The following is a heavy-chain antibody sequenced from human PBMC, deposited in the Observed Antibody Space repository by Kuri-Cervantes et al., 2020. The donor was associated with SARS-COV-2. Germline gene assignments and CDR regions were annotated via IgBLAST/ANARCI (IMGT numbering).Heavy chain of an antibody. CDR2: IIPIFGIA. D-gene: IGHD4-11*01. Sequence: SVKVSCRASGGTFSSYAISWVRQAPGQGLEWMGGIIPIFGIANYAQKFQGRVTITADKSTSTAYMELSSLRSEDTAVYYCARDHPTETPSSGMNVWGQGTTVTVSS. V-gene: IGHV1-69*10. CDR3: ARDHPTETPSSGMNV. J-gene: IGHJ6*02. CDR1: GGTFSSYA.